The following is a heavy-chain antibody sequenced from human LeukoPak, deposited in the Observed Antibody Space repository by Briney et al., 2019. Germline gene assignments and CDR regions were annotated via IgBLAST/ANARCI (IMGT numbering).Heavy chain of an antibody. CDR3: ARDLNGDYYDSSGYSNWFDP. Sequence: SETLSLTCTVSGGSISSGGYYWSWIRQHPGKGLEWIGYTYYSGSTYYNPSLKSRVTISVDTSKNQFSLKLSSVTAADTAVYYCARDLNGDYYDSSGYSNWFDPWGQGTLVTVSS. D-gene: IGHD3-22*01. V-gene: IGHV4-31*03. J-gene: IGHJ5*02. CDR2: TYYSGST. CDR1: GGSISSGGYY.